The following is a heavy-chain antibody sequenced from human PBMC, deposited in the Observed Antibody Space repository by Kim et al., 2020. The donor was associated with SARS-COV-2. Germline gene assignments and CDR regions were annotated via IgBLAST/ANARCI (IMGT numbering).Heavy chain of an antibody. V-gene: IGHV4-39*01. CDR3: ARRNVGTISP. CDR1: GDAISSSSNS. Sequence: LETLSLTCSVSGDAISSSSNSWDWIRQSPGNGLEWIGGIYYSGSTHYNPSLKSRVTMSIDTSKNQFSLKLSSVTAADTAVYYCARRNVGTISPWGQGTLVTVSS. CDR2: IYYSGST. J-gene: IGHJ5*02. D-gene: IGHD1-26*01.